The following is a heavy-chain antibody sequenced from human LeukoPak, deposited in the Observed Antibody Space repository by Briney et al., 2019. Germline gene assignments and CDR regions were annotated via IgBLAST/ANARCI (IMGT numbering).Heavy chain of an antibody. Sequence: SETLSLTCTVSNGSISSYHWSWVRQPPGKGLGWIGYILTSGTTNYNPSLKSRLTISVDTPKNQFTLKLSSVTAADTAVYYCARLRVSGSYLYYFDYWGQGTLVTVSS. J-gene: IGHJ4*02. D-gene: IGHD1-26*01. CDR2: ILTSGTT. CDR1: NGSISSYH. V-gene: IGHV4-4*09. CDR3: ARLRVSGSYLYYFDY.